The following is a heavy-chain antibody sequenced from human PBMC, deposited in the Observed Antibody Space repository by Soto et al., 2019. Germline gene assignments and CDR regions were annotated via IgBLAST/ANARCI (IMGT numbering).Heavy chain of an antibody. D-gene: IGHD4-17*01. CDR1: GYTFTSYG. Sequence: GASVKVSCKASGYTFTSYGISWVRQAPGQGLEWMGWISAYNGNTNYAQKLQGRVTMTTDTSTSTAYMELRSLRSDDTAVYYCARDRGTVTNFYYYYGMDVWGQGTTVTVSS. J-gene: IGHJ6*02. V-gene: IGHV1-18*01. CDR2: ISAYNGNT. CDR3: ARDRGTVTNFYYYYGMDV.